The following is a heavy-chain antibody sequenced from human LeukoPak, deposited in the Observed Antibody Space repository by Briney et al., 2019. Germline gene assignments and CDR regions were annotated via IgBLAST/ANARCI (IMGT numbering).Heavy chain of an antibody. J-gene: IGHJ3*02. Sequence: SETLSLTCTVSGGSFSGCDWCWICQPPGQGLEWIGEINHSGSTNYNPSLKSRVTISVDTSKNQFSLKLSSVTAADTAVYYCASGGLMVYAVRDQNGGFDIWGQGTMVTVSS. CDR1: GGSFSGCD. CDR2: INHSGST. V-gene: IGHV4-34*01. CDR3: ASGGLMVYAVRDQNGGFDI. D-gene: IGHD2-8*01.